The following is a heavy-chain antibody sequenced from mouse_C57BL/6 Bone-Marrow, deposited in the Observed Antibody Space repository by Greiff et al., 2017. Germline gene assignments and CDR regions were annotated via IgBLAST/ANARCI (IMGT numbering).Heavy chain of an antibody. CDR2: ISSGGSYT. CDR1: GFTFSSYG. Sequence: EVMLVESGGDLVKPGGSLKLSCAASGFTFSSYGMSWVRQTPDKRLEWVATISSGGSYTYYPDSVKGRFTISRDNAKNTLYLQMSSLKSEETAMYYCARHEGLDWFAYWGQGTLVTVSA. V-gene: IGHV5-6*01. J-gene: IGHJ3*01. CDR3: ARHEGLDWFAY. D-gene: IGHD3-3*01.